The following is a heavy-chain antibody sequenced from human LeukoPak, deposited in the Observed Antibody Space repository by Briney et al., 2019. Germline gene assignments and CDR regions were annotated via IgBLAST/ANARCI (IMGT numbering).Heavy chain of an antibody. Sequence: GGSLRLSCEASGLSFTNYAMMWVRQAPGKGLQWISTLTGYGGAYYAESGEGRFIISRDISKNTMFLQMYSLRAEDTAVYYCAKGAAAGKVDWFDPWGQGTLVTVSS. J-gene: IGHJ5*02. CDR2: LTGYGGA. CDR3: AKGAAAGKVDWFDP. V-gene: IGHV3-23*01. CDR1: GLSFTNYA. D-gene: IGHD6-13*01.